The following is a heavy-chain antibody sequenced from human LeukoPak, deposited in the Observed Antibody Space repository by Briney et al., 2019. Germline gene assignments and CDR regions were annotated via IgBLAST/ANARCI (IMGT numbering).Heavy chain of an antibody. D-gene: IGHD3-22*01. CDR2: INHSGST. CDR1: GGSFSGYY. Sequence: SETLSLTCAVYGGSFSGYYWSWIRQPPGKGLEWIGEINHSGSTNYNPSLKSRVTISVDTSKNQFSLKLSSVTAADTAVYYCARGGLDSSGYDGYWGQGTLVTVSS. V-gene: IGHV4-34*01. CDR3: ARGGLDSSGYDGY. J-gene: IGHJ4*02.